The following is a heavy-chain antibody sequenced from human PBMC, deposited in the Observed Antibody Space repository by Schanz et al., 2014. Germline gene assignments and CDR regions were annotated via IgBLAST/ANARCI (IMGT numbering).Heavy chain of an antibody. D-gene: IGHD6-19*01. J-gene: IGHJ6*03. CDR2: INPNSGDT. CDR1: GYTTFTDYY. V-gene: IGHV1-2*04. CDR3: ARDHQWLARYYMDV. Sequence: QVQLVQSGAEVKKPGASVKVSCKASGYTTFTDYYIHWVRQAPGQGLEWMGWINPNSGDTNYAQKFQGWVTMTRDTSISTAYMEVSRLKSDDTAVYYCARDHQWLARYYMDVWGKGTTVTVSS.